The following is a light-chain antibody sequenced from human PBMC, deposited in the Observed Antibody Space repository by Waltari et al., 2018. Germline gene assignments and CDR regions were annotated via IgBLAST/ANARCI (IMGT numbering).Light chain of an antibody. Sequence: SYVLTQPPSVSVAPGQTARITCGGNNIGSENVHLYQQRPGQAPVLVVSDDSDRPSGSPERFSGSKSENTATLTISRVEAGDEADYYCQVWDSGSDVVVFGGGTKLTVL. V-gene: IGLV3-21*02. J-gene: IGLJ2*01. CDR1: NIGSEN. CDR3: QVWDSGSDVVV. CDR2: DDS.